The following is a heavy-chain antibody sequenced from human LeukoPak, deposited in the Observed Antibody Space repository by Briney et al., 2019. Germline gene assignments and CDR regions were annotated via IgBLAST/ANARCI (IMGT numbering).Heavy chain of an antibody. J-gene: IGHJ6*02. CDR3: ARDSWRYDILTGGYYYGMDV. D-gene: IGHD3-9*01. V-gene: IGHV3-33*01. CDR2: LWYDGSNK. Sequence: GRSLRLSCAASGFTFSSYGMHWGRQAPDKGLEWVAVLWYDGSNKYYADSVEGRFTISRDNSKNTLYLQVNSLRAEDTAVYYCARDSWRYDILTGGYYYGMDVWGQGTTVTVSS. CDR1: GFTFSSYG.